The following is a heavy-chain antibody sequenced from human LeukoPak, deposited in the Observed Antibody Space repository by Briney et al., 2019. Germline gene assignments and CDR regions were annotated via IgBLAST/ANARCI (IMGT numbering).Heavy chain of an antibody. J-gene: IGHJ4*02. CDR1: GFTFSSYA. CDR3: AKVGPQYYYGSGSSFFDY. Sequence: PGEPLRLSCAASGFTFSSYAMSWVRQAPGKGLEWVSAISGSGGSTYYADSVKGRFTISRDNSKNTLYLQMNSLRAEDTAVYYCAKVGPQYYYGSGSSFFDYWGQGTLVTVSS. V-gene: IGHV3-23*01. CDR2: ISGSGGST. D-gene: IGHD3-10*01.